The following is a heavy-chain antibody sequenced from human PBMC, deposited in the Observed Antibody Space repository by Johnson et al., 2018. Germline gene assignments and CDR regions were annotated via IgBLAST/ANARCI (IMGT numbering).Heavy chain of an antibody. CDR1: GFTFDDYA. CDR3: AKDRVVVSTGDAFDI. Sequence: VQLVQSGGGLVQPGRSLRLSCAASGFTFDDYAIHWVRQAPGKGLEWVSGISWNSGTIGYADSVKGRFTISRDSSKKTLYLQMNRVRADDTAVYYCAKDRVVVSTGDAFDIWGQGTMVTVSS. D-gene: IGHD2-15*01. CDR2: ISWNSGTI. V-gene: IGHV3-9*01. J-gene: IGHJ3*02.